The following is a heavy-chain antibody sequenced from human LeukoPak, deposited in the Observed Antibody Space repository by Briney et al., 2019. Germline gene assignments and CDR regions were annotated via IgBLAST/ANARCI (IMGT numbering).Heavy chain of an antibody. CDR2: IYYSGST. J-gene: IGHJ5*02. CDR1: GFTFSSYA. D-gene: IGHD2-8*01. CDR3: ATEVRRLYPNWFDP. Sequence: LRLSCAASGFTFSSYAMSWIRQHPGKGLEWIGYIYYSGSTYYNPSLKSRVTISVDTSKNQFSLKLSSVTAADTAVYYCATEVRRLYPNWFDPWGQGTLVTVSS. V-gene: IGHV4-31*02.